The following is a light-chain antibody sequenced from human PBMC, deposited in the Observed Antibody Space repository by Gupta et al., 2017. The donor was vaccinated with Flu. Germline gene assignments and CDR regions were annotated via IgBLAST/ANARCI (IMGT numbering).Light chain of an antibody. CDR1: QSVSSSY. CDR2: GAS. Sequence: DIVLTQSPGTLSLSPGERATLSCRASQSVSSSYLAWYQQKRGQPPRLLIFGASARATGIPDRFSGSGSGTDFTLTISRLEPEDFAVYYCQQYGSSFLTFGGGTKVEIK. CDR3: QQYGSSFLT. J-gene: IGKJ4*01. V-gene: IGKV3-20*01.